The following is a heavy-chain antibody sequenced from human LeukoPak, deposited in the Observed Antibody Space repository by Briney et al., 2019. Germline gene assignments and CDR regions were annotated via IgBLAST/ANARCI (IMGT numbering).Heavy chain of an antibody. CDR1: GYTFTGYY. Sequence: ASVKVSCKASGYTFTGYYMHWVRQAPGQGLDWMGWINPDNGGTNYAQKLQGRVTLTRDTSISTAFMELSRLRSDDTAVYYCARSPDVVVNGAFDIWGQGTMVTVSS. CDR3: ARSPDVVVNGAFDI. D-gene: IGHD2-2*01. J-gene: IGHJ3*02. CDR2: INPDNGGT. V-gene: IGHV1-2*02.